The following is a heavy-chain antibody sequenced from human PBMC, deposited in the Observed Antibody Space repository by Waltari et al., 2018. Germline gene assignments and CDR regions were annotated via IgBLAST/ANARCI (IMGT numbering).Heavy chain of an antibody. CDR1: GYSISSGYY. CDR2: IYHSGST. D-gene: IGHD2-15*01. J-gene: IGHJ3*02. Sequence: QVQLQESGPGLVKPSETLSLTCAVSGYSISSGYYWRLVPEPPGKGLDWIGSIYHSGSTYYNPSLKSRVTISVDTSKNQFSLKLSSVTAADTAVYYCARDHCSGGSCYPTKAFDIWGQGTMVTVSS. V-gene: IGHV4-38-2*02. CDR3: ARDHCSGGSCYPTKAFDI.